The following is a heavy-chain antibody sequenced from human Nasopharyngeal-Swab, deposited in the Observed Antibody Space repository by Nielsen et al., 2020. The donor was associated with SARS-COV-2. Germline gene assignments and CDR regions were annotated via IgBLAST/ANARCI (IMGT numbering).Heavy chain of an antibody. CDR1: GFTFSSYG. CDR3: ARDRGVDTATFDY. Sequence: GESLQISCAASGFTFSSYGMHWVRQAPGKGLEWVAVISYDGSNKYYADSVKGRFTISRDNSKNTLYLQMNSLRAEDTAVYYCARDRGVDTATFDYWGQGTLVTVSS. V-gene: IGHV3-30*03. D-gene: IGHD5-18*01. CDR2: ISYDGSNK. J-gene: IGHJ4*02.